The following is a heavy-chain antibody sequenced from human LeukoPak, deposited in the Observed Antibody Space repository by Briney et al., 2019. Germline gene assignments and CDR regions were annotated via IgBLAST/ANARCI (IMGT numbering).Heavy chain of an antibody. V-gene: IGHV1-18*01. Sequence: GASVKVSCKASGYTFPNYGITWVRQAPGQGLEWMGWISVYNGNSKDAQKLQGRATMTTDTSTSTAYMELRSLRSDDTAVYYCARDGDYCSSTSCYLKYWGQGTLVTVSS. CDR3: ARDGDYCSSTSCYLKY. CDR1: GYTFPNYG. D-gene: IGHD2-2*01. J-gene: IGHJ4*02. CDR2: ISVYNGNS.